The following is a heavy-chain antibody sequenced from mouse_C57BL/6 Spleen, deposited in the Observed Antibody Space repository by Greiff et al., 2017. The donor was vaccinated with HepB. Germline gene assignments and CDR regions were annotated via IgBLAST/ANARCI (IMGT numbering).Heavy chain of an antibody. Sequence: QVQLQQPGAELVMPGASVKLSCKASGYTFTSYWMHWVKQRPGQGLEWIGEIDPSDSYTNYNQKFKGKSTLTVDKYSSTAYMQLSSLTSEDSAVYYCARSATREHAMDYWGQGTSVTVSS. CDR3: ARSATREHAMDY. J-gene: IGHJ4*01. CDR2: IDPSDSYT. CDR1: GYTFTSYW. D-gene: IGHD2-1*01. V-gene: IGHV1-69*01.